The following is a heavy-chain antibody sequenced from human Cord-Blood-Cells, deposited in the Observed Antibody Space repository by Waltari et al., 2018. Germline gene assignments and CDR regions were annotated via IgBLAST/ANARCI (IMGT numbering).Heavy chain of an antibody. CDR1: GYSISSGYY. V-gene: IGHV4-38-2*02. CDR3: ARDSIAAGTFDY. CDR2: IYHSGST. J-gene: IGHJ4*02. Sequence: QVQLQESGPGLVKPSETLSLTCAVSGYSISSGYYWGWIRQPPGKGLEWIGSIYHSGSTYYTPSLMSRVTISVDTSKNQFSLKLSSVTAADTAVYYCARDSIAAGTFDYWGQGTLVTVSS. D-gene: IGHD6-13*01.